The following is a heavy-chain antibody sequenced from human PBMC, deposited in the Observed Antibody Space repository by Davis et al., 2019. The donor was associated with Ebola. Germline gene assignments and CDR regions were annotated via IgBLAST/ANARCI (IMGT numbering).Heavy chain of an antibody. CDR3: AKDRAYSSGWTLDY. V-gene: IGHV3-23*01. Sequence: GESLKISCAASGFTFSSYAMTWVRQAPGKGLEWVSAISGSGGSTYYADSVKGRFTISRDNSKKTLYLQMNSLRAEDTAVYYCAKDRAYSSGWTLDYWGQGTLVTVSS. CDR2: ISGSGGST. D-gene: IGHD6-19*01. CDR1: GFTFSSYA. J-gene: IGHJ4*02.